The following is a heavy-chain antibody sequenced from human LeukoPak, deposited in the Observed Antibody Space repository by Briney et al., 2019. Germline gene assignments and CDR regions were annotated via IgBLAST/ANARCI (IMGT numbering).Heavy chain of an antibody. CDR1: GYTFTSYY. CDR2: INPSGGST. Sequence: ASVKVSCTASGYTFTSYYMHWVRQAPGQGLEWMGIINPSGGSTSYAQKFQGRVTMTRDTSTSTVYMELSSLRSEDTAVYYCARVEWEYTAMVTGPRGMDVWGQGTTVTVSS. J-gene: IGHJ6*02. V-gene: IGHV1-46*01. D-gene: IGHD5-18*01. CDR3: ARVEWEYTAMVTGPRGMDV.